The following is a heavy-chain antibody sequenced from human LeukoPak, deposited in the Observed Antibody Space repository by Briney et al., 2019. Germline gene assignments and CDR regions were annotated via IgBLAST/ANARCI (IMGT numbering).Heavy chain of an antibody. V-gene: IGHV1-3*01. CDR3: ARERYGSGSYGPADAFDI. CDR2: INAGNGNT. CDR1: GYTFTSYA. Sequence: GASVKVSCKASGYTFTSYAMHWVRQAPGQRLEWMGWINAGNGNTKYSQKFQGRVTITRDTSASTAYMELSSLRSEDTAVYYCARERYGSGSYGPADAFDIWGQGTMVTVSS. J-gene: IGHJ3*02. D-gene: IGHD3-10*01.